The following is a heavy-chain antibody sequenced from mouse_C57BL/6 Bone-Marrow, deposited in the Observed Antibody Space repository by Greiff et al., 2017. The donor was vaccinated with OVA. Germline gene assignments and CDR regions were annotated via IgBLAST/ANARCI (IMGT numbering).Heavy chain of an antibody. CDR2: IDPSDSYT. J-gene: IGHJ3*01. D-gene: IGHD3-2*02. CDR1: GYTFTSYW. CDR3: ARPRQLRLRAWFAY. Sequence: QVQLQQPGAELVRPGTSVKLSCKASGYTFTSYWLHWVKQRPGQGLEWIGVIDPSDSYTNYNQKFKGKATLTVDTSSSTAYMQLSSLTSEDSAVYYCARPRQLRLRAWFAYWGQGTLVTVSA. V-gene: IGHV1-59*01.